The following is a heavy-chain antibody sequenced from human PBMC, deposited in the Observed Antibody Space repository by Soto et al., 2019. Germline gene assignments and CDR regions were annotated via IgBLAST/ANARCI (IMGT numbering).Heavy chain of an antibody. D-gene: IGHD3-3*01. CDR2: INPNSGGT. CDR3: ARHMLTIFGFVPEAFYYHYGMDF. V-gene: IGHV1-2*04. Sequence: EASVKVSCKASGYTFTGYYMHWVRQAPGQGLEWMGWINPNSGGTNYAQKFQGWVTMTRDTSISTAYMELSRLRSDDTAVYYCARHMLTIFGFVPEAFYYHYGMDFWGQGTTVTVSS. CDR1: GYTFTGYY. J-gene: IGHJ6*02.